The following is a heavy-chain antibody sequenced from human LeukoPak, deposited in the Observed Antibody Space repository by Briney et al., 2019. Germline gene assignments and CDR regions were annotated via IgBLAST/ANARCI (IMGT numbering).Heavy chain of an antibody. V-gene: IGHV4-59*01. CDR1: GGSISSYY. Sequence: SETLSLTCTVSGGSISSYYWSWIRQPPGKGLEWIGYIYYSGRTNYNPSLKSRVTISVDTSKNQFSLKLSSVTAADTAVYYCARATVPGGNYFDYWGQGTLVTVSS. D-gene: IGHD2-2*01. J-gene: IGHJ4*02. CDR2: IYYSGRT. CDR3: ARATVPGGNYFDY.